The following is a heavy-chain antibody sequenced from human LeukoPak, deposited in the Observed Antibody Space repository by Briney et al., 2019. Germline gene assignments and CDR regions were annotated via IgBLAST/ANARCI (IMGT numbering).Heavy chain of an antibody. CDR3: ARGAGRGYSYDY. CDR1: GGSISSGSYY. D-gene: IGHD5-18*01. CDR2: IYTSGST. V-gene: IGHV4-61*02. J-gene: IGHJ4*02. Sequence: PSQTLSLTCSVSGGSISSGSYYRSWIRQPAGKGPEWIGRIYTSGSTNYNPSLKSRVTISVDTSKNQFSLKLSSVTAADTAVYYCARGAGRGYSYDYWGQGTLVTVSS.